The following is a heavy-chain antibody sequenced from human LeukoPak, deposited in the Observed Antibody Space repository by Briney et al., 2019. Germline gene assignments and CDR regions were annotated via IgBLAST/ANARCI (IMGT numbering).Heavy chain of an antibody. J-gene: IGHJ4*02. CDR2: ISSSGSII. CDR1: GFAFSDYE. D-gene: IGHD4-23*01. V-gene: IGHV3-48*02. CDR3: LIGNYGGNSPFDY. Sequence: GGSLRLSCASSGFAFSDYEMNWVRQAPGKGLEWVSYISSSGSIIYYADSVKGRFTISRDNAKSSLYLQMNSLRDEDTAVYYCLIGNYGGNSPFDYWGQGTLVTVSS.